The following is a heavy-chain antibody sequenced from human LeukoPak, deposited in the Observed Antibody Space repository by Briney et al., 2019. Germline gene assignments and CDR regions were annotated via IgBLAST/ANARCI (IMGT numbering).Heavy chain of an antibody. D-gene: IGHD1-7*01. V-gene: IGHV4-39*01. CDR1: GGSITSSGYY. J-gene: IGHJ4*02. CDR3: ARARHNWNYYFDY. Sequence: SETPSLTCTVSGGSITSSGYYWGWIRQPPGKGLEWIGTIYYGGSTYYNPSLKSRVTISVDTSKNQFFLNMSSVTAADTAVYYCARARHNWNYYFDYSGQGTLVTVSS. CDR2: IYYGGST.